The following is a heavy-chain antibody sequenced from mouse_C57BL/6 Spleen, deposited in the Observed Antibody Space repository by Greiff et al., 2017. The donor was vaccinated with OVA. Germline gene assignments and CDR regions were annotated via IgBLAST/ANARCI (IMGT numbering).Heavy chain of an antibody. CDR1: GYTFTDYY. J-gene: IGHJ4*01. V-gene: IGHV1-26*01. Sequence: EVQLQQSGPELVKPGASVKISCKASGYTFTDYYMNWVKQSHGKSLEWLGDINPNNGGTSYNQKFKGKATLTVDKSSSTAYMELRSLTSEDSAVYYCAKNAYYSNLYYAMDYWGQGTSVTVSS. D-gene: IGHD2-5*01. CDR3: AKNAYYSNLYYAMDY. CDR2: INPNNGGT.